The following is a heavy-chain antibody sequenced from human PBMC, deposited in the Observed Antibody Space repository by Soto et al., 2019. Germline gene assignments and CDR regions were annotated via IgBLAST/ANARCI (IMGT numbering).Heavy chain of an antibody. CDR3: ARARGYCTGASCSLFYFYGLDV. CDR2: VFHSGTT. V-gene: IGHV4-30-4*01. Sequence: QVQMQESSPGLVKPSQTLSLTCTVSGDSITSGTYYWSWIRQPPGKSLEWVGFVFHSGTTFYNPSLKSRVLMSADTSKNQFSLNVRSLTAADTAVYYCARARGYCTGASCSLFYFYGLDVWGQGTTVSVSS. D-gene: IGHD2-8*02. J-gene: IGHJ6*02. CDR1: GDSITSGTYY.